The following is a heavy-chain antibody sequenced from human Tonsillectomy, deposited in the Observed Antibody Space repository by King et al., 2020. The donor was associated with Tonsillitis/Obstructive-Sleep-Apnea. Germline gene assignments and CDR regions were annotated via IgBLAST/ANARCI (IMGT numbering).Heavy chain of an antibody. CDR2: IWYDGTNK. D-gene: IGHD5-24*01. V-gene: IGHV3-33*01. J-gene: IGHJ3*02. CDR1: GFTFSYYA. CDR3: ARKTGYNLGAFDI. Sequence: VQLVESGGGVVQPERSLRLSCAASGFTFSYYAMHWVRQAPGKGLEWVAFIWYDGTNKYYADSVKGRFTISRDNSKNTLYLQMNSLRADDTAVYYCARKTGYNLGAFDIWGQGTMVTVSS.